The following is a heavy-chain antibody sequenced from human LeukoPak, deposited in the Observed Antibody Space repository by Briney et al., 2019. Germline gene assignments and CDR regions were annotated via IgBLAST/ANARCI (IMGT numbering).Heavy chain of an antibody. V-gene: IGHV3-30-3*01. Sequence: GGSLRLSCAASGFTFSSYAMHWVRQAPGKGLEWVAVISYDGSNKYYADSVKGRFTISRDNSKNTLYLQMNSLRAEDTAVYYCARTVFGRDGYNFGPYYYYYGMDVWGQGTTVTVSS. D-gene: IGHD5-24*01. CDR2: ISYDGSNK. CDR3: ARTVFGRDGYNFGPYYYYYGMDV. CDR1: GFTFSSYA. J-gene: IGHJ6*02.